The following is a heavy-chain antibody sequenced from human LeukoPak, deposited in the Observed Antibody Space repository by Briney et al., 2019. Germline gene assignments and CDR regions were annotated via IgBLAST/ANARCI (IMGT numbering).Heavy chain of an antibody. CDR3: VKGTNWNDGAG. J-gene: IGHJ4*02. D-gene: IGHD1-1*01. V-gene: IGHV3-64D*06. Sequence: GGSLRLSCSASGFTFSSYAMHWVRQAPGKGLEDVSAISSNGGRTYYADSAKGRFTISRDNSKNTLYLQMSSLRAEDTAAYYCVKGTNWNDGAGWGQGTLVTVSS. CDR1: GFTFSSYA. CDR2: ISSNGGRT.